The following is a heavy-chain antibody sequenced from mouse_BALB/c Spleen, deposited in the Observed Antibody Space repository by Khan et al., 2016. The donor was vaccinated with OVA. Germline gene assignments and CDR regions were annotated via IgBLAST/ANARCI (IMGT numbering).Heavy chain of an antibody. CDR1: GYTFRNDG. V-gene: IGHV9-3-1*01. D-gene: IGHD2-10*01. Sequence: QVQLKQSGPELKKPGETVKISCKAFGYTFRNDGMNWVKQAPGKGLKWMGWINTYTGESTHADDFKGRFVFSLEISASTAYLQINNLKNEDTATYFCARPPYFSYVMDYWGQGTSGTVSS. J-gene: IGHJ4*01. CDR3: ARPPYFSYVMDY. CDR2: INTYTGES.